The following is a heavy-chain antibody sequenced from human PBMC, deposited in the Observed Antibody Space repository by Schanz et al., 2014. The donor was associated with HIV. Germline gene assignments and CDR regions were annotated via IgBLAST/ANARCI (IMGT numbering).Heavy chain of an antibody. CDR2: FNVMLSKI. V-gene: IGHV1-69*01. CDR1: GDTFSSYS. J-gene: IGHJ6*02. D-gene: IGHD6-19*01. CDR3: ASGRRSGIGWRMDV. Sequence: QVQLVQSGAEVKKPGSSVTVSCTASGDTFSSYSISWVRQAPGQGLEWIGHFNVMLSKINSAQKFQGRVSMTADPSTNTAYMEMRGLRFEDTAVYYCASGRRSGIGWRMDVWGQGTTVSVSS.